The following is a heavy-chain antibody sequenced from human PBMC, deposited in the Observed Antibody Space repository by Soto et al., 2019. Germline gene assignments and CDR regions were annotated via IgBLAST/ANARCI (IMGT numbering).Heavy chain of an antibody. CDR1: GGSISGSY. CDR3: PRSAAVPGAYIDY. D-gene: IGHD3-3*01. Sequence: SETLSLTCIVSGGSISGSYWSWIRQSPGKGLEWLGYVYYTGSTNYSPSLRSRVSISVDTSKNEFSLRLSSVTAADTAVYLCPRSAAVPGAYIDYWGQGTQVTVSS. J-gene: IGHJ4*02. V-gene: IGHV4-59*01. CDR2: VYYTGST.